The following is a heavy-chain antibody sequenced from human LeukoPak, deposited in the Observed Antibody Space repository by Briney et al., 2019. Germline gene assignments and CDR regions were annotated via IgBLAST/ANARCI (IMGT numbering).Heavy chain of an antibody. CDR2: FYYRGST. J-gene: IGHJ4*02. D-gene: IGHD5-18*01. CDR1: GGSINTNPNY. Sequence: SETLSLTCTVSGGSINTNPNYWGWVRQPPGKGLEWIGCFYYRGSTYYNPSLRSRVTASGDSSQNQFSLELTSVTAADTAIYYCMSGYRYGYYSWGQGIPVPVSS. CDR3: MSGYRYGYYS. V-gene: IGHV4-39*03.